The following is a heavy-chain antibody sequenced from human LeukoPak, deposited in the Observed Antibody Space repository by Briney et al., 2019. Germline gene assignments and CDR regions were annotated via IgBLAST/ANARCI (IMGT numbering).Heavy chain of an antibody. D-gene: IGHD5-18*01. J-gene: IGHJ4*02. Sequence: SETLSLTCTVSGGSISSYYWSWIRQPPGKGPEWIGYIYYSGSTNYNPSLKSRVTISVDTSKNQFSLKLSSVTAADTAVYYCARSRSRIQLWSAFDYWGQGTLVTVSS. CDR1: GGSISSYY. CDR2: IYYSGST. V-gene: IGHV4-59*01. CDR3: ARSRSRIQLWSAFDY.